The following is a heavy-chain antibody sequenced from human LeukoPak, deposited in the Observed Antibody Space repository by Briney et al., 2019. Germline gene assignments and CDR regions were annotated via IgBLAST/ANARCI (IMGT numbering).Heavy chain of an antibody. Sequence: SETLSLTCTVSGYSISSGYYWGWIRQPAGKGLEWIGSIYHSGSTYYNPSLKSRVTISVDTSKNQFSLKLSSVTAADTAVYYCARERGYYFDYWGQGTLGTVSS. CDR3: ARERGYYFDY. V-gene: IGHV4-38-2*02. CDR1: GYSISSGYY. J-gene: IGHJ4*02. CDR2: IYHSGST.